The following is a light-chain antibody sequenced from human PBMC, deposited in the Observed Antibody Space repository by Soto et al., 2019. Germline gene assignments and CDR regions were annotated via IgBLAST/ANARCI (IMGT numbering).Light chain of an antibody. J-gene: IGKJ1*01. V-gene: IGKV1-39*01. Sequence: DIQMTKSPSSLSASVGDRVTLTCRASQSISSFLNWYQQKPGKAPKVLIYGASSLQTGVPSRFSGSGSGTDFTLTISSLQPEDSATYYCQQSHSAWTFGQGTKVEI. CDR1: QSISSF. CDR2: GAS. CDR3: QQSHSAWT.